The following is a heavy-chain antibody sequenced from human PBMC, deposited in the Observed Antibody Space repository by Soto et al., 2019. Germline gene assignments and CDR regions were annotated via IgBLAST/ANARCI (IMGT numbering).Heavy chain of an antibody. D-gene: IGHD1-26*01. CDR3: ARVKGGELKPGAY. J-gene: IGHJ4*02. Sequence: PGGSLRLSCAASGFTFSSYSMNWVRQAPGKGLEWVSSISSSSSYIYYADSVKGRFTISRDNAKNSLYLQMNSLRAEDTAVYYCARVKGGELKPGAYWGQGTLVTVYS. V-gene: IGHV3-21*01. CDR1: GFTFSSYS. CDR2: ISSSSSYI.